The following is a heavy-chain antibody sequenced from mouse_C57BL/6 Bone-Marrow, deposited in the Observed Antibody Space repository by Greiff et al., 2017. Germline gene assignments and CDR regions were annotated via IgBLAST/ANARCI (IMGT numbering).Heavy chain of an antibody. V-gene: IGHV1-18*01. J-gene: IGHJ1*03. Sequence: VQLQQSGPELVKPGASVKIPCKASGYIFTDYNMDWVKQSHGKSLEWIGDINPNNGGTIYNQKFKGKATFTVDKSSSTAYMELRSLTSEDTAVYYCAKFSYWYFDVWGTGTTVTVSS. CDR3: AKFSYWYFDV. CDR1: GYIFTDYN. CDR2: INPNNGGT.